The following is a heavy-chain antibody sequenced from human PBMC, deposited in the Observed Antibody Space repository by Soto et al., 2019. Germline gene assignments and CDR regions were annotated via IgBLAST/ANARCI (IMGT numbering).Heavy chain of an antibody. CDR3: GWRIVRGDPLYYYYGRDV. D-gene: IGHD3-10*02. V-gene: IGHV1-69*02. Sequence: SVKVSCKASGGTFSSYTISWVRQAPGRGREWMGRIIPILGIANYAQKFQGRVTITADKSTSTAYMELSSLRSEDTAVYYCGWRIVRGDPLYYYYGRDVRGQGTTVT. CDR2: IIPILGIA. J-gene: IGHJ6*02. CDR1: GGTFSSYT.